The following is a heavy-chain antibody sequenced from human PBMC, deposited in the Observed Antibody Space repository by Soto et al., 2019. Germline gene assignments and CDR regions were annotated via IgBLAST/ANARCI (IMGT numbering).Heavy chain of an antibody. V-gene: IGHV3-23*01. J-gene: IGHJ5*02. Sequence: EVQLLESGGGLVQPGGSLRLSCAASGFTFSNYAMSWVRQAPGKGLEWVSAISGNGGSTYYADSVKGRFTISRDNSKNTLYLQMNSLRAEDTAVYYRAKWAVAALFNWLDPWGQGILVTVSS. CDR3: AKWAVAALFNWLDP. CDR2: ISGNGGST. D-gene: IGHD2-15*01. CDR1: GFTFSNYA.